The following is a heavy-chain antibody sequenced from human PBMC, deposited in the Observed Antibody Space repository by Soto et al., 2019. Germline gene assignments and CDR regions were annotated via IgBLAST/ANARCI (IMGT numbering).Heavy chain of an antibody. CDR3: SSAYFDISGGQQSDM. CDR1: GGSFTGHF. V-gene: IGHV4-34*01. CDR2: VSHSGNT. J-gene: IGHJ4*01. Sequence: SETLSLTCTVSGGSFTGHFWSWVRQPPGKGLEWIGEVSHSGNTKYYPSLRSRVTLSVDYSKHQISLALTSVTAADTAVYYCSSAYFDISGGQQSDMWGHGTLVT. D-gene: IGHD3-22*01.